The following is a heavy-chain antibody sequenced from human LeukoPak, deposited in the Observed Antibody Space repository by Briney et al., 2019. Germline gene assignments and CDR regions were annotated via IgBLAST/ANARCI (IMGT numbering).Heavy chain of an antibody. J-gene: IGHJ6*02. Sequence: SVKVSCKASGGTFSSYAISWVRQAPGQGLEWMGRIIPIFGIANYAQKFQGRVTITADKSTSTAYMELSSLRSEDTAVYYCARTDYYGSGSYDYYGMDVWGQGTTVTVSS. D-gene: IGHD3-10*01. CDR2: IIPIFGIA. CDR1: GGTFSSYA. CDR3: ARTDYYGSGSYDYYGMDV. V-gene: IGHV1-69*04.